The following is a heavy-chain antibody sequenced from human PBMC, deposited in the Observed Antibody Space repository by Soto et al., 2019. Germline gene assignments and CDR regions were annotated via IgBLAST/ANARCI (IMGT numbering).Heavy chain of an antibody. D-gene: IGHD5-12*01. Sequence: EVQLVESGGGLVQPGGSLRLSWAASGFTFSSYSMNWVRQAPGKGLEWVSYISSSSSTIYYADSVKGRFTISRDNAKNSLYLQMNSLRAEDTAVYYCARRGYGPYFDYWGQGTLVTVSS. CDR3: ARRGYGPYFDY. CDR2: ISSSSSTI. J-gene: IGHJ4*02. CDR1: GFTFSSYS. V-gene: IGHV3-48*01.